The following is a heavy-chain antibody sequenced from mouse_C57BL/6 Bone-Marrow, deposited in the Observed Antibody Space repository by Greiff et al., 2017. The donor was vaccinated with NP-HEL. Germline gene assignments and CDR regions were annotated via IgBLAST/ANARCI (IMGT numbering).Heavy chain of an antibody. D-gene: IGHD1-1*01. Sequence: EVQLQQSGPELVKPGASVKIPCKASGYTFTDYNMDWVKQSHGKSLEWIGDINPNNGGTIDNQKFKGKATLTVDKSSSTAYMELRSLTSEDTAVYYCAREGDYGSSFSFDYWGQGTTLTVSS. CDR1: GYTFTDYN. J-gene: IGHJ2*01. CDR2: INPNNGGT. CDR3: AREGDYGSSFSFDY. V-gene: IGHV1-18*01.